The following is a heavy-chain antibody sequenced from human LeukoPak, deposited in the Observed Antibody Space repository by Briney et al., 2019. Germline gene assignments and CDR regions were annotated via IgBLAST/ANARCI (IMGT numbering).Heavy chain of an antibody. Sequence: SVKVSFKASGGTFSSYAISWVRQAPGQGLEWMGGIIPIFGTANYAQKFQGRVTITADESTSTAYMELSSLRSEDTAVYYCARSPYYYDSSGYYGYFDYWGQGTLVTVSS. J-gene: IGHJ4*02. D-gene: IGHD3-22*01. CDR3: ARSPYYYDSSGYYGYFDY. CDR2: IIPIFGTA. CDR1: GGTFSSYA. V-gene: IGHV1-69*13.